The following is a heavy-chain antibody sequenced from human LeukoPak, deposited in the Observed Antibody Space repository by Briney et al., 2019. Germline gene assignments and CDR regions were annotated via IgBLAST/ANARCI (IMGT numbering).Heavy chain of an antibody. CDR3: ARESIVGDFDY. CDR1: GYSFTSYG. Sequence: ASVKVSCKTSGYSFTSYGISWVRQASGQGLEWMGWISAYNGNTNYAQKVQGRVTMTTDTSTSTAYMELRSLRSDDTAVYYCARESIVGDFDYWGQGTLVTVSS. V-gene: IGHV1-18*01. D-gene: IGHD1-26*01. J-gene: IGHJ4*02. CDR2: ISAYNGNT.